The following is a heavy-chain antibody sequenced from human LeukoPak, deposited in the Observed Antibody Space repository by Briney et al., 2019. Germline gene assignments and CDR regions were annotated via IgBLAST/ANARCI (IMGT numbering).Heavy chain of an antibody. CDR3: ARGNPDYGSGSYYREYYFDY. J-gene: IGHJ4*02. V-gene: IGHV4-59*01. CDR2: IYYSGST. D-gene: IGHD3-10*01. Sequence: SETLSLTCTVSGGSISSYYWSWIRQPPGKGLEWIGYIYYSGSTNYNPSLKSRVTISVDTSKNQFSLKLSSVTAADTAVYYCARGNPDYGSGSYYREYYFDYWGQGTLVTVSS. CDR1: GGSISSYY.